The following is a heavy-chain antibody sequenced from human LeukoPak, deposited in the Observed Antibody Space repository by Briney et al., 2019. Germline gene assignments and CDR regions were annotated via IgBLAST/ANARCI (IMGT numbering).Heavy chain of an antibody. V-gene: IGHV3-23*01. D-gene: IGHD4-11*01. J-gene: IGHJ6*02. Sequence: PGGSLTLSCVPSGFTFSNYAMICLPHSPGEALVGVSVVNGQGDTTFYADSVKGRLTISRDNSKNTVYLQLNSLLAEDTAVYFCAKDLYSWNSGMDVWGQGTTVTVSS. CDR2: VNGQGDTT. CDR1: GFTFSNYA. CDR3: AKDLYSWNSGMDV.